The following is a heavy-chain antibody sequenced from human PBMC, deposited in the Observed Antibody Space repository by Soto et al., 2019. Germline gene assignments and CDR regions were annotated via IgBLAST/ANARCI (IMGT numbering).Heavy chain of an antibody. D-gene: IGHD3-10*01. CDR3: ARDEGLGVNYYYYGMDV. CDR1: GFTFSSYG. CDR2: ISYDGSNK. J-gene: IGHJ6*02. Sequence: GGSLRLSCAASGFTFSSYGMHWVRQAPGKGLEWVAVISYDGSNKYYADSVKGRFTISRDNSKNTLYLQMSSLRAEDTAVYYCARDEGLGVNYYYYGMDVWGQGTTVTVSS. V-gene: IGHV3-30*03.